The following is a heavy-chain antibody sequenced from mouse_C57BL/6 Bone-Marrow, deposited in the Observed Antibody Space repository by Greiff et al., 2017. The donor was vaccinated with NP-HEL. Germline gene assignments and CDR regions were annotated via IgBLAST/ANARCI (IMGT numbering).Heavy chain of an antibody. J-gene: IGHJ4*01. V-gene: IGHV5-9*01. D-gene: IGHD1-1*01. CDR3: ARHPLYYDGSSYGDAMDY. CDR1: GFTFSSYT. CDR2: ISGGGGNT. Sequence: EVMLVESGGGLVKPGGSLKLSCAASGFTFSSYTMSWVRQTPEKRLEWVATISGGGGNTYYPDSVKGRFTLSRDNAKNTLYLQRSSLRSEDTALFYCARHPLYYDGSSYGDAMDYWGQGTSVTVSS.